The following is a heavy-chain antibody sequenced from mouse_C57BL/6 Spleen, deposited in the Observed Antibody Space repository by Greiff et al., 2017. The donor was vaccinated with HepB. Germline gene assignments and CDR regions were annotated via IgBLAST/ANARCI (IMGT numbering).Heavy chain of an antibody. J-gene: IGHJ1*03. CDR3: ARQKVVTTVVDLWYFDV. V-gene: IGHV1-72*01. Sequence: QVQLQQPGAELVKPGASVKLSCKASGYTFTSYWMHWVKQRPGRGLEWIGRIDPNSGGTKYNEKFKSKATLTVDKPSSTAYMQLSSLTSEDSAVYYCARQKVVTTVVDLWYFDVWGTGTTVTVSS. CDR2: IDPNSGGT. CDR1: GYTFTSYW. D-gene: IGHD1-1*01.